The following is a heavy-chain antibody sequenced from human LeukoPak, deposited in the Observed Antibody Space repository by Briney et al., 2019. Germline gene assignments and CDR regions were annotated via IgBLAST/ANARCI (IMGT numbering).Heavy chain of an antibody. CDR3: ARDNEYCTGGTCRLDY. CDR1: GFTFSDYS. D-gene: IGHD2-15*01. V-gene: IGHV3-74*01. J-gene: IGHJ4*02. CDR2: INNDGRST. Sequence: GGSLRLSCAASGFTFSDYSMNWVRQAPGKGLVWVSRINNDGRSTSYAGSVKGRFTISRDNAKNTLYLQMNSLRAEDTAVYYCARDNEYCTGGTCRLDYWGQGALVTVSS.